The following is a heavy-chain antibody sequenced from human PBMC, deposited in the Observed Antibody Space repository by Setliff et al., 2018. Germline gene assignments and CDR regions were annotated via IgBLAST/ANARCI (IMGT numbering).Heavy chain of an antibody. CDR3: AKDFTLDY. CDR1: GFNFRTYH. J-gene: IGHJ4*02. V-gene: IGHV3-48*01. CDR2: VSTSGTTI. Sequence: GGSLRLSCAASGFNFRTYHMSWVRQAPGKGLEWVSYVSTSGTTIYYADSVKGRFTISRDNAKNSLYLQMNSLRAEDTGVYYCAKDFTLDYWGQGTLVTVSS.